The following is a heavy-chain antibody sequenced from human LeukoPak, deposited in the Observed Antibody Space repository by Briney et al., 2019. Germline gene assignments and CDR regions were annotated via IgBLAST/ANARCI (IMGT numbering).Heavy chain of an antibody. CDR1: GGSISSYY. J-gene: IGHJ3*02. V-gene: IGHV4-59*01. D-gene: IGHD3-16*02. CDR3: ARSRMITFGGVIVDAFDI. Sequence: SETLSLTCTVSGGSISSYYWSWIRQPPGKGLEWIGYIYYSGSTNYNPSLKSRVTISVDTSKNQFSLKLSSVTAADTAVYYCARSRMITFGGVIVDAFDIWGQGTMVTVSS. CDR2: IYYSGST.